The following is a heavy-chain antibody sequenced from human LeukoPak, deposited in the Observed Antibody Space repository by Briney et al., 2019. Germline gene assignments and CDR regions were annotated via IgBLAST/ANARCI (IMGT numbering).Heavy chain of an antibody. CDR1: GVTFSSYW. J-gene: IGHJ4*02. CDR3: ERLTGTTGFDY. CDR2: IKQDGSDK. Sequence: GGSLRLSCAASGVTFSSYWMSWVRQAPGKGLEWVANIKQDGSDKYYVDSVKGRFTISRDNAKNSLYLQLNSLRADDTAVYYCERLTGTTGFDYWGQGTLVTVSS. D-gene: IGHD1-1*01. V-gene: IGHV3-7*01.